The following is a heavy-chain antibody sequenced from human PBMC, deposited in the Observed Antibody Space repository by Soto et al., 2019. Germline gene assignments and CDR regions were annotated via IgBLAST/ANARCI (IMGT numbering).Heavy chain of an antibody. D-gene: IGHD3-10*01. CDR1: GYTFTRYD. J-gene: IGHJ4*02. V-gene: IGHV1-8*01. CDR3: ARTGSGSSQFDY. CDR2: MNPNSGNT. Sequence: EASVKVSCKASGYTFTRYDINWVRQATGQGLEWMGWMNPNSGNTGYAQKFQGRVTMTRNTSISTAYMELSSLRSEDTAVYYCARTGSGSSQFDYWGQGTLVTVSS.